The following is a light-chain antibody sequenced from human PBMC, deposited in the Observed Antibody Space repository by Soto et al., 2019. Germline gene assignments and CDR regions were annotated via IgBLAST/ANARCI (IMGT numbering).Light chain of an antibody. CDR1: RSDVGGYNY. J-gene: IGLJ1*01. Sequence: QSALTQPASVSGSPGQSITISCTGTRSDVGGYNYVSWYQQHPGKAPKLMMYEVSNRPSGVSNRFSGSKAGNTASLTVSGLQAEDDADDYCISYTSSSNPYVFGTGNKLTVL. V-gene: IGLV2-14*01. CDR2: EVS. CDR3: ISYTSSSNPYV.